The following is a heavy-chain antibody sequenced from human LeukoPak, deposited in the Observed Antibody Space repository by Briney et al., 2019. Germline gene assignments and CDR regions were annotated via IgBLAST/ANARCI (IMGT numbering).Heavy chain of an antibody. V-gene: IGHV3-23*01. CDR3: ANRRPFYFDS. D-gene: IGHD6-6*01. J-gene: IGHJ4*01. CDR1: GFTFTSYA. Sequence: PGGSLRLSCTASGFTFTSYATSWVRQAPGKGLEWVSVVGDAGSTDYADSVKGRFTISRDNSKNTVYLQMNSLRAEDTAVYYCANRRPFYFDSWGHGSLVTVSS. CDR2: VGDAGST.